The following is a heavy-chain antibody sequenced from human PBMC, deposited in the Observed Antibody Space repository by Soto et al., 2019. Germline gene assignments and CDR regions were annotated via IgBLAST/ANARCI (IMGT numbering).Heavy chain of an antibody. V-gene: IGHV3-48*02. Sequence: PGGSLRLSCAASGFTFSVYSVNWVRHAPGKGLEWISYISSGSKTIYYADSVKGRFIVSRDNAKNSQYLQMSSLRDEDTAVYYCVREDILGVRSFDYWGQGTLVTVSS. CDR2: ISSGSKTI. D-gene: IGHD3-9*01. J-gene: IGHJ4*02. CDR3: VREDILGVRSFDY. CDR1: GFTFSVYS.